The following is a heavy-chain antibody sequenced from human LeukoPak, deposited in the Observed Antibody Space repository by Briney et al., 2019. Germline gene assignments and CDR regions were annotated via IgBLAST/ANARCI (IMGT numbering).Heavy chain of an antibody. Sequence: GGSLRLSCAASGFTFSSAWMTWVRQAPGKRLEWVGRVLSKTDGGTTEYAAPVKGRFIVSRDDSKNTLYLQMNSLKTEDTAVYYCTTERRSSGSSSRFDYWGQGALVTVSS. CDR2: VLSKTDGGTT. V-gene: IGHV3-15*01. D-gene: IGHD1-26*01. J-gene: IGHJ4*02. CDR3: TTERRSSGSSSRFDY. CDR1: GFTFSSAW.